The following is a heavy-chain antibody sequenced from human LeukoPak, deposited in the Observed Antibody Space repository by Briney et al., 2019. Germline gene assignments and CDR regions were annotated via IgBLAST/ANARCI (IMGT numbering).Heavy chain of an antibody. Sequence: GGSLRLSCAASGFTFSSAWMTWVRQAPGKRLEWVGRVLSKTDGGTTEYAAPVKGRFIVSRDDSKNTLYLQMNSLKTEDTAVYYCTTERRSSGSSSRFDYWGQGALVTVSS. CDR2: VLSKTDGGTT. V-gene: IGHV3-15*01. D-gene: IGHD1-26*01. J-gene: IGHJ4*02. CDR3: TTERRSSGSSSRFDY. CDR1: GFTFSSAW.